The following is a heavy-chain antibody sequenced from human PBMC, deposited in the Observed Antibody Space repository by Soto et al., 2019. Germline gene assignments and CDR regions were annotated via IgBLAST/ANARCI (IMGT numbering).Heavy chain of an antibody. J-gene: IGHJ4*02. Sequence: QVQLQESGPGLVKPSETLSLTCTVSGGSVSSGSYYWSWIRQPPGKGLEWIGYIYYSGSTNYNPSLKSRVTISVDTXXXXXXXXXXXXXXXXXXXXXXXXEENGVCFDWGQGTLVTVSS. V-gene: IGHV4-61*01. CDR3: XXEENGVCFD. D-gene: IGHD2-8*01. CDR1: GGSVSSGSYY. CDR2: IYYSGST.